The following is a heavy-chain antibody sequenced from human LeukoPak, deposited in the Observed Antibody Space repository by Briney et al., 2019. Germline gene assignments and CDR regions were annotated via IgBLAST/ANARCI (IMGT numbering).Heavy chain of an antibody. CDR1: GFTFSSYA. D-gene: IGHD3-10*01. Sequence: GGSLRLSCVASGFTFSSYAMHWVRQAPGKGLEWVAVISYDGSNKYYADSVKGRFTISRDNSKNTLYLQMNSLRAEDTAVYYCARDFGHDWGQGTLVTVSS. J-gene: IGHJ4*02. CDR2: ISYDGSNK. V-gene: IGHV3-30-3*01. CDR3: ARDFGHD.